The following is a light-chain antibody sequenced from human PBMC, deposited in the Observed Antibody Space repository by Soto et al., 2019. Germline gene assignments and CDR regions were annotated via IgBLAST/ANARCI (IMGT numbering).Light chain of an antibody. CDR1: QSVLYNSDHKNY. CDR3: QQYYSTPFT. CDR2: WAS. J-gene: IGKJ3*01. V-gene: IGKV4-1*01. Sequence: DIVMTQSPDSLAVSLGERATINCKSSQSVLYNSDHKNYLAWYQQKPGQPPKLLIYWASARESGVPARFSGSGSGSDFTLTISSLQAEDVAVYYCQQYYSTPFTFGPGTWVDIK.